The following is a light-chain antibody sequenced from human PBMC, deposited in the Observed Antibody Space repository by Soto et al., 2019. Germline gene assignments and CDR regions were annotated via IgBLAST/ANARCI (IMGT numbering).Light chain of an antibody. J-gene: IGLJ3*02. CDR2: EVS. V-gene: IGLV2-14*01. CDR3: SSYTSSNTLGV. Sequence: QSALTQPASVSGSPGQSITISCTGTSSDVGGYNYVSWYQHHPGKAPKLMIYEVSNRPSGLSNRFSGYKCGNTASLAISGLQAEDGTDYYCSSYTSSNTLGVFGGGTKVTVL. CDR1: SSDVGGYNY.